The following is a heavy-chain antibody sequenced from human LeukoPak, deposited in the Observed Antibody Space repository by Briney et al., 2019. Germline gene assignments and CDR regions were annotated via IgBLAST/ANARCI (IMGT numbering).Heavy chain of an antibody. V-gene: IGHV5-51*01. J-gene: IGHJ4*02. D-gene: IGHD3-16*01. CDR3: ARHFTSCYDYVWQYCFDY. CDR2: IYPGDSDT. CDR1: GYSFTSYW. Sequence: GESLKISCKGSGYSFTSYWIGWVRQMPGKGLEWMGIIYPGDSDTRYSPSFQGQVTISADKSISTAYLQWSSLKASDTAMYYCARHFTSCYDYVWQYCFDYWGQGTLVTVSS.